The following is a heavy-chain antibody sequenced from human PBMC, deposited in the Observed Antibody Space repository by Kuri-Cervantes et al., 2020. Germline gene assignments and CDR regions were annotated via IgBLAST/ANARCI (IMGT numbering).Heavy chain of an antibody. Sequence: GGSLRLSCAASGFTFSSYWMHWVRQAPGKGLVWVSRINSDGSSTSYADSVKGRFTISGDNAKNTLYLHMNSLRAEDTAVYYCATQGIGYQLISLDYYYGTDVWGQGTTVTVSS. CDR2: INSDGSST. CDR3: ATQGIGYQLISLDYYYGTDV. V-gene: IGHV3-74*01. J-gene: IGHJ6*02. D-gene: IGHD2-2*01. CDR1: GFTFSSYW.